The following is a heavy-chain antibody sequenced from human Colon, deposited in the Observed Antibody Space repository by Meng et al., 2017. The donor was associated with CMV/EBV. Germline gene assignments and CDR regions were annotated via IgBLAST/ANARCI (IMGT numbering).Heavy chain of an antibody. V-gene: IGHV1-46*01. D-gene: IGHD6-13*01. CDR3: ASQAATHTYFDF. J-gene: IGHJ4*01. CDR2: INPTGDST. Sequence: QVQLVQSGAEVRKPGASVRVSCKASGYTFSKSYIYWVRQAPGQGPEWMGIINPTGDSTTLAQKFQGRATVTRDTSTNTVYMELSSLRSDDTAVYYCASQAATHTYFDFWGHGTLVTVSS. CDR1: GYTFSKSY.